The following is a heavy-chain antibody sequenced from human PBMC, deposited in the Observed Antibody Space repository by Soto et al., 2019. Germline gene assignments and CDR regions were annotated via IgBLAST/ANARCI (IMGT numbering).Heavy chain of an antibody. D-gene: IGHD6-13*01. CDR2: IDPSDSYT. CDR3: ARHRPMSSSWYSTPFDY. V-gene: IGHV5-10-1*01. CDR1: GYSFTNYW. J-gene: IGHJ4*02. Sequence: PGESLKISCKGSGYSFTNYWISWVRQMPGKGLEWMGRIDPSDSYTNYSPSLQGHVTISADKSITTAYLQWSSLKASDTAMYFCARHRPMSSSWYSTPFDYWGQGTLVPVSS.